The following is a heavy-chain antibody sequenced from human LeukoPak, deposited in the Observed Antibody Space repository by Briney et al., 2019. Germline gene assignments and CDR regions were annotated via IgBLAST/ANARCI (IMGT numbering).Heavy chain of an antibody. CDR1: GGSFSGYY. CDR3: ERGRRYCSGDSCYLDSFSGYYYYYMDV. D-gene: IGHD2-15*01. V-gene: IGHV4-34*01. CDR2: INHSVST. Sequence: NPSETLSLTCAVYGGSFSGYYWSWIRQPPGKGLEWIGEINHSVSTNYNPSLKSRVTISVDTSKNQFSLKLSSVTAADTAVYYSERGRRYCSGDSCYLDSFSGYYYYYMDVWGQGTTVTVSS. J-gene: IGHJ6*03.